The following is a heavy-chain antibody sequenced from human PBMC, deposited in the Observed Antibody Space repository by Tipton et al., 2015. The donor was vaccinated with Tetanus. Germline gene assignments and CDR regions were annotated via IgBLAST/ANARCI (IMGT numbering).Heavy chain of an antibody. J-gene: IGHJ6*02. V-gene: IGHV1-3*01. CDR2: INAGNGNT. Sequence: QLVQSGPEVKKPGASVKVSCKASGYTFTSYAMHWVRQAPGQRLEWMGWINAGNGNTKYSQKFQGRVTITRDTSASTAYMELSSLRSEDTAVYYCARDYCSSISCVYYYYGMDVWGQGTTVTVSS. D-gene: IGHD2-2*01. CDR1: GYTFTSYA. CDR3: ARDYCSSISCVYYYYGMDV.